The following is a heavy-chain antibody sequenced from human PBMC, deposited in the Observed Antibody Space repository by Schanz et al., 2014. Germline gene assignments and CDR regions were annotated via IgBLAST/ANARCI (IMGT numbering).Heavy chain of an antibody. CDR2: ISGSSRTI. J-gene: IGHJ4*02. CDR1: GFGFSSYS. CDR3: AKYRGYYRVSGSYRELEY. Sequence: EVQLVESGGGLIQPGGSLRLSCAASGFGFSSYSMNWVRQAPGKGVGWVSYISGSSRTIYYADSMKGRFTISRDNSKNTLYLQMNSLRPEDTAVYYCAKYRGYYRVSGSYRELEYWGQGTLVTVSS. V-gene: IGHV3-48*01. D-gene: IGHD3-10*01.